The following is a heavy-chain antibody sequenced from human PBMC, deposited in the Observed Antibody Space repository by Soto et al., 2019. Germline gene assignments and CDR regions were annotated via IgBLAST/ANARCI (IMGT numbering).Heavy chain of an antibody. J-gene: IGHJ6*02. D-gene: IGHD6-19*01. Sequence: QVQLVESGGGVVQPGRSLRLSCAASGFTFSSYAMHWVRQAPGKGLEWVAVISYDGSNKYYADSVKGRFTISRDNSKNTLYLHMNSLRAEDTAVYYCAREWLGTTYYYYYGMDVWGQGTTVTVSS. CDR1: GFTFSSYA. V-gene: IGHV3-30-3*01. CDR2: ISYDGSNK. CDR3: AREWLGTTYYYYYGMDV.